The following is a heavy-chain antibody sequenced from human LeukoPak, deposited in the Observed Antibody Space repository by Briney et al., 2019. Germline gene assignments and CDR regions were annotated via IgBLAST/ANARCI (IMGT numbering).Heavy chain of an antibody. CDR3: ARVSGPWYSGYDYSYMDV. D-gene: IGHD5-12*01. J-gene: IGHJ6*03. V-gene: IGHV1-69*13. CDR2: IIPIFGTA. CDR1: GGTFSSYA. Sequence: SVKVSCKASGGTFSSYAISWVRQAPGQGLEWMGGIIPIFGTANYAQKFQGRVTITADESTSTAYMGLSSLRSEDTAVYYCARVSGPWYSGYDYSYMDVWGKGTTVTVSS.